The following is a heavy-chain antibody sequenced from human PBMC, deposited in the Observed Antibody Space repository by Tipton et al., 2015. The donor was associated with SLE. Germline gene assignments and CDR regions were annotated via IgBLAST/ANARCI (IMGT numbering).Heavy chain of an antibody. Sequence: TLSLTCDVSGYFISSGYYWGWIRQSPGKGLEWIGSAYHSGSIHYNPSLKSRVTISVDTSQNQCFLELRSVTATDTAVYYCVRDTIEMGGFLLGYMDVWGKGTTVTVSS. CDR1: GYFISSGYY. D-gene: IGHD5-24*01. V-gene: IGHV4-38-2*02. CDR3: VRDTIEMGGFLLGYMDV. CDR2: AYHSGSI. J-gene: IGHJ6*03.